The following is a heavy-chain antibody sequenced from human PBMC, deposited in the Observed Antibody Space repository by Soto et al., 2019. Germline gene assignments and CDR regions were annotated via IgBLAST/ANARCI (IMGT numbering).Heavy chain of an antibody. V-gene: IGHV3-30*18. Sequence: GGSLRLSCAASGFTFSSYGMHWVRQAPGKGLEWVAVISYDGSNKYYADSVKGRFTISRDNSKNTLYLQMNSLRAEDTAVYYCAKERSGYDILTGYPSYYYGMDVWGQGTTVTVPS. CDR2: ISYDGSNK. CDR3: AKERSGYDILTGYPSYYYGMDV. J-gene: IGHJ6*02. CDR1: GFTFSSYG. D-gene: IGHD3-9*01.